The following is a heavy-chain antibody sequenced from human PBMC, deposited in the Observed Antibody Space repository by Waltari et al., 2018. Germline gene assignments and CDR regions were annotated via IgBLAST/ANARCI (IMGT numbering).Heavy chain of an antibody. CDR2: IYTSGST. J-gene: IGHJ6*03. Sequence: QVQLQESGPGLVKPSETLSLTCTVSGGSISSYYWSWIRQPAGKGLEWIGRIYTSGSTNYNPSLKSRVTMSVDTSKNQFSLKLSSVTAADTAVYYCARDGGGMVRGVIINYYYYMDVWGKGTTVTISS. V-gene: IGHV4-4*07. D-gene: IGHD3-10*01. CDR1: GGSISSYY. CDR3: ARDGGGMVRGVIINYYYYMDV.